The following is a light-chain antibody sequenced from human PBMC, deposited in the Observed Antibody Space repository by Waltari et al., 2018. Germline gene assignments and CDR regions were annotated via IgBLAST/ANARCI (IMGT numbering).Light chain of an antibody. CDR2: AVC. J-gene: IGLJ3*02. CDR1: NSDIGGYNY. Sequence: QSALTQPPSASGSPGQSVTISCTGTNSDIGGYNYVSWYQHYPGKAPRVVIYAVCKRPPGVPGRFSGSKSGNTASLTVSGLQAEDEAEYHCSSYAGSNGMVFGGGTKVTVL. V-gene: IGLV2-8*01. CDR3: SSYAGSNGMV.